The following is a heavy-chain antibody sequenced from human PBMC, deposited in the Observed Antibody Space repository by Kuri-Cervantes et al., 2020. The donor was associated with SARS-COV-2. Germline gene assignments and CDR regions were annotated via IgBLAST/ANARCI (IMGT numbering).Heavy chain of an antibody. CDR2: IDPGDSDT. D-gene: IGHD3-16*01. J-gene: IGHJ5*02. V-gene: IGHV5-51*01. Sequence: KVSCKGSGYSFTSYWISWVRQMPGKGLEWMGRIDPGDSDTRYSPSFQGQVTISADKSISTAYLQWSSLKASDTAMYYCAENRFRGRFDPWGQGTLVTVSS. CDR3: AENRFRGRFDP. CDR1: GYSFTSYW.